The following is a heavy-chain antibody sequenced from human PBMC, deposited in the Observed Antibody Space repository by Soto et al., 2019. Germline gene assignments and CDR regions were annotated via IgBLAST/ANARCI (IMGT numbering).Heavy chain of an antibody. V-gene: IGHV1-18*01. Sequence: QVQLVQSGAEVKKPGASVTVSCKTSGYTFSNYGINWVRQAPGQGLEWMGGISGYNGNTNYAQTVQGRVTMKTDTSTGTVYMELRSLKSDDTAIYYCSRFIMVGGWFDPNYYHGMDVWGQGTTVTVSS. D-gene: IGHD6-19*01. CDR1: GYTFSNYG. J-gene: IGHJ6*02. CDR2: ISGYNGNT. CDR3: SRFIMVGGWFDPNYYHGMDV.